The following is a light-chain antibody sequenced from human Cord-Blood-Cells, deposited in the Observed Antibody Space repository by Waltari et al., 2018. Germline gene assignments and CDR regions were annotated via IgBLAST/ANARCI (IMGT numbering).Light chain of an antibody. Sequence: IVLTQSPGTLSLSPGDRATLSCRASQSVSGSYLAWYQQKPGQAPRLLIYGASSRATGSPDRFSGRGSGTDFTLTISGLEPEDFAVYYCQQYGSSRRTFGQGPKVEIK. CDR1: QSVSGSY. J-gene: IGKJ1*01. CDR2: GAS. V-gene: IGKV3-20*01. CDR3: QQYGSSRRT.